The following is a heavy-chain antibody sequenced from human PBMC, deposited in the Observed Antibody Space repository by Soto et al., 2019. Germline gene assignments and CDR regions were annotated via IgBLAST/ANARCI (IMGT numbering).Heavy chain of an antibody. Sequence: GGSLRLSCAASGFTFSSYGMHWVRQAPGKGLEWVTVIWYDGSNKYYADSVKGRFTISRDNSKNTLYLQMNSLRAEDTAVYYCAREASSGYSDYWGQGTLVTVSS. D-gene: IGHD3-22*01. J-gene: IGHJ4*02. CDR3: AREASSGYSDY. CDR2: IWYDGSNK. CDR1: GFTFSSYG. V-gene: IGHV3-33*01.